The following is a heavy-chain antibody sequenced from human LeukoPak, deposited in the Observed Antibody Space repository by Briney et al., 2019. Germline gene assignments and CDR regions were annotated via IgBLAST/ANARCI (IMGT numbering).Heavy chain of an antibody. CDR3: ARVSGYDFGYYYGMDV. J-gene: IGHJ6*02. CDR2: MNPNSGNT. D-gene: IGHD5-12*01. V-gene: IGHV1-8*01. Sequence: ASVKVSCKASGYTFTSYDIHWVRQATGQGLEWMGWMNPNSGNTGYAQKFQGRVTMTRNTSISTAYMELSSLRSEDTAVYYCARVSGYDFGYYYGMDVWGQGTTVTVSS. CDR1: GYTFTSYD.